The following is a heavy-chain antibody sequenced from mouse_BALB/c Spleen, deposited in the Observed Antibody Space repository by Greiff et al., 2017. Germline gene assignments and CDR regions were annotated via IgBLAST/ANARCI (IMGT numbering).Heavy chain of an antibody. CDR1: GYSITSDYA. D-gene: IGHD1-2*01. CDR2: ISYSGST. J-gene: IGHJ4*01. CDR3: ARDYGTFYYAMDY. Sequence: EVKLQESGPGLVKPSQSLSLTCTVTGYSITSDYAWNWIRQFPGNKLEWMGYISYSGSTSYNPSLKSRISITRDTSKNQFFLQLNSVTTEDTATYYCARDYGTFYYAMDYWGQGTSVTVSS. V-gene: IGHV3-2*02.